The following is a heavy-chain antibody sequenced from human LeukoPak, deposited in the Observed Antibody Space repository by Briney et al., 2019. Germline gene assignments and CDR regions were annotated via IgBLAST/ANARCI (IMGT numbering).Heavy chain of an antibody. CDR3: ASLYGSGSYPLYYMDV. CDR2: IYSGGST. Sequence: GGSLRLSCAASGFTFSDNYMSWVRQAPGKGLEWVSVIYSGGSTYYADSVKGRFTISRDNSKNTLYLQMNSLRAEDTAVYYCASLYGSGSYPLYYMDVWGKGTTVTISS. J-gene: IGHJ6*03. D-gene: IGHD3-10*01. V-gene: IGHV3-53*01. CDR1: GFTFSDNY.